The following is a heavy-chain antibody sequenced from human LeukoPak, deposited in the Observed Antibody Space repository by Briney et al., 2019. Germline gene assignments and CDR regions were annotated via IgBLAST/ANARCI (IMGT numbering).Heavy chain of an antibody. J-gene: IGHJ4*02. V-gene: IGHV1-46*01. CDR3: ARDRETGMLDY. Sequence: GASVKVSCKASGYTFTSYYMHWVRQVPGQGLEWMGIINPSGGSTSYAQKFQGRVTMTRDTSTSTVYMELSSLRSEDTAVYYCARDRETGMLDYWGQGTLVTVSS. CDR1: GYTFTSYY. CDR2: INPSGGST. D-gene: IGHD7-27*01.